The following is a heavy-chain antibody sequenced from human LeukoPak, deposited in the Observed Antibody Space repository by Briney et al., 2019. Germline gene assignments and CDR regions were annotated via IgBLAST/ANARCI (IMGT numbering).Heavy chain of an antibody. CDR2: ISSSSSYI. Sequence: GGSLRLSCAASGFTFSSYSMNWVRQAPGKWLEWVSSISSSSSYIYYADSVKGRFAISRDNAKNSLYLQMNSLRAEDTAVYYCARGSGPPVDAFDIWGQGTMVTVSS. CDR1: GFTFSSYS. CDR3: ARGSGPPVDAFDI. V-gene: IGHV3-21*01. J-gene: IGHJ3*02. D-gene: IGHD1-26*01.